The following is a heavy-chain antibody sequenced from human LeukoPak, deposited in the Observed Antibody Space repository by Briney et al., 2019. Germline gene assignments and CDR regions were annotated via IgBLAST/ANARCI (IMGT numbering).Heavy chain of an antibody. D-gene: IGHD6-13*01. V-gene: IGHV3-7*03. CDR3: ARDSGWWRFDF. CDR2: IKEDGSEK. Sequence: QSGGSLRLSCAASGLNFSSRWMNWVRQAPGQGLEWVASIKEDGSEKHYVDSVKGRFTISRDNGKNSLYLQMNSLRAEDTVVYYCARDSGWWRFDFWGQGTLVTVSS. CDR1: GLNFSSRW. J-gene: IGHJ4*02.